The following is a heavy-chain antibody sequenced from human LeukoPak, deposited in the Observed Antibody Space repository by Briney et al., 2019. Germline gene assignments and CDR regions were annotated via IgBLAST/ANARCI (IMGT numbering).Heavy chain of an antibody. CDR1: GGSISSGDYY. V-gene: IGHV4-30-2*01. CDR2: IYHSGST. Sequence: PSQTLSLTCTVSGGSISSGDYYWSWIRQPPGKGLEWIGYIYHSGSTYYNPSLKSRVTISVDRSKNQFSLKLSSVTAADTAVYYCAGTDFWSGLPRWGQGTLVTVSS. D-gene: IGHD3-3*01. J-gene: IGHJ4*02. CDR3: AGTDFWSGLPR.